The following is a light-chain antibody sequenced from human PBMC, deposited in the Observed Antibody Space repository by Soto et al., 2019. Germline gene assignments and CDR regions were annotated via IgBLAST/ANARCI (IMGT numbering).Light chain of an antibody. V-gene: IGKV1-17*01. Sequence: QIAQSPSCLSASVGHRVTVTCRASQGIRNDLGWYQQKPGKAPKRLIYAASSLQSGVPSRFSGSGSGTEFTLTISSLQPDDFATYYCQQYNNYSTFGQGTKVDIK. CDR2: AAS. CDR3: QQYNNYST. CDR1: QGIRND. J-gene: IGKJ1*01.